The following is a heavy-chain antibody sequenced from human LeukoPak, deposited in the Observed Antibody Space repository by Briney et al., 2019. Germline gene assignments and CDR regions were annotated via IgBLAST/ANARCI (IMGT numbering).Heavy chain of an antibody. J-gene: IGHJ4*02. CDR3: VKVRGGYVKYKTFDY. D-gene: IGHD5-12*01. CDR2: IKHDGSEA. CDR1: GFTFSSYW. Sequence: GGSLRLSCAASGFTFSSYWMSWVRQAPGKGLEWVANIKHDGSEAYYVASVKGRFTISKDNAKNSLYLQMNSLRTEDTAVYYCVKVRGGYVKYKTFDYWGQGTLVTVSS. V-gene: IGHV3-7*01.